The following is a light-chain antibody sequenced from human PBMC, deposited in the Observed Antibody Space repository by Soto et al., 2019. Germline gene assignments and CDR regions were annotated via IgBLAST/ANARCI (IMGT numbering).Light chain of an antibody. J-gene: IGKJ1*01. CDR3: QQSYSTPWT. CDR1: HTIYSY. Sequence: DIPMTQSPSSLSASVGDRVTITCRASHTIYSYVNWYQQKPGKAPRLLIYGASSLQTGVPPRFSGSGSGTNFALTISSLQPEDFTTYFCQQSYSTPWTFGQGTKVEVK. CDR2: GAS. V-gene: IGKV1-39*01.